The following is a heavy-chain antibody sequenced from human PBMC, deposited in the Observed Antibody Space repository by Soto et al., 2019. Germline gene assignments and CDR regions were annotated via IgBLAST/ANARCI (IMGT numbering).Heavy chain of an antibody. V-gene: IGHV3-48*03. CDR3: ARAKYERYASAFNV. D-gene: IGHD2-2*01. Sequence: WGTLRLSCAVSGFSFSPYDMNWVRLAQPQGQELDSYISNSGGDTTYYTDSVKSRFTISRDDAKNLLSLQVNSVSAEDTAVYFCARAKYERYASAFNVWGQGTMVTVSS. CDR2: ISNSGGDTT. CDR1: GFSFSPYD. J-gene: IGHJ3*01.